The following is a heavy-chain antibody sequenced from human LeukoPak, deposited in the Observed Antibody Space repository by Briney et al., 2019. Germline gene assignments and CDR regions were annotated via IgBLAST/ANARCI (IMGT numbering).Heavy chain of an antibody. CDR3: ARATCSGGSCYSSAFDI. CDR2: TYYRSKWYN. Sequence: SQTLSLTCAISGDSVSSNSAAWNWIRQSPSRGLEWLGRTYYRSKWYNDYAVSVKSRITINPDTSKNQFSLQLNSVTPEDTAVYYCARATCSGGSCYSSAFDIWGQGTMVTVSS. V-gene: IGHV6-1*01. D-gene: IGHD2-15*01. J-gene: IGHJ3*02. CDR1: GDSVSSNSAA.